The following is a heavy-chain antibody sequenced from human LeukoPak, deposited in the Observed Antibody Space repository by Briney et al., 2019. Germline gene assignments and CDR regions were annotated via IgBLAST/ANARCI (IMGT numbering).Heavy chain of an antibody. V-gene: IGHV3-15*01. CDR3: TTRSSYKYYYYMDV. CDR2: IKSKTDGGTT. D-gene: IGHD6-6*01. CDR1: GFTFSNAW. J-gene: IGHJ6*03. Sequence: GGSLRLSCAASGFTFSNAWMSWVRQAPGKGLEGVGRIKSKTDGGTTDYAAPVKGRFTISRDDSKNTLYLQMNSLKTEDTAVYYCTTRSSYKYYYYMDVWGKGTTVTVSS.